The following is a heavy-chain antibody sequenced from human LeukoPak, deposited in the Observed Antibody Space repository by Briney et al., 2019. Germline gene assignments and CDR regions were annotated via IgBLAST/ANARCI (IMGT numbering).Heavy chain of an antibody. CDR2: IFPIFGTA. J-gene: IGHJ4*02. D-gene: IGHD3-16*02. Sequence: SVKVSCKASGGTFSSYAISWVRQAPGQGLEWMGGIFPIFGTANYAQKFQGRVTITTDESTSTAYMELSSLRSEDTAVYYCARVSSGDDYVWGSYRYKRAYFDYWGQGTLVTVSS. CDR3: ARVSSGDDYVWGSYRYKRAYFDY. V-gene: IGHV1-69*05. CDR1: GGTFSSYA.